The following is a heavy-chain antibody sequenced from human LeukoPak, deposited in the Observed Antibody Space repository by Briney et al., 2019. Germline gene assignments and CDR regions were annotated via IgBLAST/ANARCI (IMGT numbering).Heavy chain of an antibody. J-gene: IGHJ2*01. V-gene: IGHV4-59*12. CDR3: ARDRQQSWYFDL. D-gene: IGHD6-13*01. Sequence: SETLSLTCTVSGGSISSYYWSWIRQPPGKGLEWIGYIYYSGSTNYNPSLKSRVTISVDTSKNQFSLKLSSVTAADTAVYYCARDRQQSWYFDLWGRGTLVTVSS. CDR1: GGSISSYY. CDR2: IYYSGST.